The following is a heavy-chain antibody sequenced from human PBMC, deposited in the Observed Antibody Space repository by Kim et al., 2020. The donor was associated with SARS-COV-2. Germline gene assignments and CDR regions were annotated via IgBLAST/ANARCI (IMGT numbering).Heavy chain of an antibody. CDR3: AKRLRNYGGTES. D-gene: IGHD4-17*01. J-gene: IGHJ5*02. Sequence: YCPRTGKVRFTISRYNSKNTLYQQMNSLRAEDTAKYYCAKRLRNYGGTESWGQGTLVTVSS. V-gene: IGHV3-23*01.